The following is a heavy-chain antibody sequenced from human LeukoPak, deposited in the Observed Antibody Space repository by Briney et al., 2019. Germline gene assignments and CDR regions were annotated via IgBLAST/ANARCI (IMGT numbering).Heavy chain of an antibody. CDR1: GFTFSSYS. J-gene: IGHJ4*02. CDR2: ISSSGYI. D-gene: IGHD2-21*01. CDR3: ARDLFYDY. Sequence: PGGSLRLSCAASGFTFSSYSMCWVRQAPGKGLEWVSSISSSGYIYYADSVKGRFIISRDNAKNSLYLQMNSLRDEDTAVYYCARDLFYDYWGQGTLVTVSS. V-gene: IGHV3-21*01.